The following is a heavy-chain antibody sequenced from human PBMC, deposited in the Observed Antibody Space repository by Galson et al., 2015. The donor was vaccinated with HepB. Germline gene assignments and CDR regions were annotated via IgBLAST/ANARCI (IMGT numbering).Heavy chain of an antibody. CDR3: ARSDIVVVPAAKNYYYYYGMDV. D-gene: IGHD2-2*01. CDR1: GYTFTSYY. CDR2: INPSGGST. V-gene: IGHV1-46*04. Sequence: QSGAEVKKPGTSVKVSCKASGYTFTSYYMHWVRQAPGQGLEWMGIINPSGGSTSYAQKLQGRVTMTRDTSTSTVYMELSSLRSEDTAVYYCARSDIVVVPAAKNYYYYYGMDVWGQGTTVTVSS. J-gene: IGHJ6*02.